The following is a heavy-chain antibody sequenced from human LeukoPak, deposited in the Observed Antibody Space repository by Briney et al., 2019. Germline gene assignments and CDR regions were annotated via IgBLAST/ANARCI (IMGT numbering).Heavy chain of an antibody. Sequence: GGSLRLSCAASGFTFSGFSMNWVRQAPGKGLEWVSSISSSSRYIYYADSVKGRFTISRDTAKNSLFLQMNSLRAEDTAVYYCARGRASFYYDSSGYPFDYWGQGTLVTVSS. V-gene: IGHV3-21*01. J-gene: IGHJ4*02. CDR1: GFTFSGFS. CDR3: ARGRASFYYDSSGYPFDY. CDR2: ISSSSRYI. D-gene: IGHD3-22*01.